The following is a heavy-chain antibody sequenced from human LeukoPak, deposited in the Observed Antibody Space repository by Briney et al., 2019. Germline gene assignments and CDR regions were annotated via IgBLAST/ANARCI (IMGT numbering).Heavy chain of an antibody. CDR3: ARRRSIAVAGKVSSYYYGMDV. J-gene: IGHJ6*02. D-gene: IGHD6-19*01. CDR2: INPNSGGT. CDR1: RYTFTGYY. V-gene: IGHV1-2*02. Sequence: ASVKVSCEASRYTFTGYYMHWVRQAPGQGLEWMGWINPNSGGTNYAQKFQGRVTMTRDTSISTAYMELSRLRSDDTAVYSGARRRSIAVAGKVSSYYYGMDVWGQGTTVTVSS.